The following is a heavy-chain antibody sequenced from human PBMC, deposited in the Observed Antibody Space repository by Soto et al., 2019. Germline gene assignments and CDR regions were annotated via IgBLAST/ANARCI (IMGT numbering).Heavy chain of an antibody. V-gene: IGHV1-69*01. Sequence: QVQLVQSGAEVKKPGSSVKVSCKASGGTFSSYAISWVRQAPGQGLEWMGGIIPIFGTANYAQKFQGRVTITADESTSTAYMELSRLRSEDTAVYYCAREEGVAAAGTGNWFDPWGQGTLVTVSS. D-gene: IGHD6-13*01. J-gene: IGHJ5*02. CDR1: GGTFSSYA. CDR3: AREEGVAAAGTGNWFDP. CDR2: IIPIFGTA.